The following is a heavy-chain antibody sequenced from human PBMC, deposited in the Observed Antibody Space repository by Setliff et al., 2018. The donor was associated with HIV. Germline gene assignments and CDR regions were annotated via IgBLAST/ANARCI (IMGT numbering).Heavy chain of an antibody. Sequence: ASVKVSCKASGGTFSSYAISWVRQAPGQGLEWMGGIIPILGIANYAQKFQGRVTITADRSKDIGYMKLSSLRSEDTAMYFCAWGTQRPIDSWGQGTLVTVSS. CDR2: IIPILGIA. CDR1: GGTFSSYA. CDR3: AWGTQRPIDS. V-gene: IGHV1-69*10. J-gene: IGHJ4*02. D-gene: IGHD3-16*01.